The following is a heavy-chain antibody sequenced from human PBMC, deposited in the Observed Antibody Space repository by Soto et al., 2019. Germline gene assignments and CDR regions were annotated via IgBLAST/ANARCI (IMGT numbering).Heavy chain of an antibody. CDR3: AKSVDFYFYYYYMDV. D-gene: IGHD5-12*01. CDR2: FTGTGGSP. J-gene: IGHJ6*03. Sequence: GGSLRLSCAASGFTFSSYAMSWVRQAPGKGLEWVSAFTGTGGSPYYADSVKGRFTISRDNSKNTLYLQMNSLRAEDTAVYYCAKSVDFYFYYYYMDVWGKGTTVTVSS. V-gene: IGHV3-23*01. CDR1: GFTFSSYA.